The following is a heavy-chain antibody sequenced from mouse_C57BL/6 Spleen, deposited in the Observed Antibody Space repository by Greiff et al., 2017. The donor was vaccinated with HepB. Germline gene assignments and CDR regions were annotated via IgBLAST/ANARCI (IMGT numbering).Heavy chain of an antibody. V-gene: IGHV1-64*01. CDR1: GYTFTSYW. D-gene: IGHD2-4*01. CDR2: IHPNSGST. Sequence: VQLQQPGAELVKPGASVKLSCKASGYTFTSYWMHWVKQRPGQGLEWIGMIHPNSGSTNYNEKFKSKATLTVDKSSSTAYMQLSSLTSEDSAVYYCARGEYYDYDGEFAYWGQGTLVTVAA. CDR3: ARGEYYDYDGEFAY. J-gene: IGHJ3*01.